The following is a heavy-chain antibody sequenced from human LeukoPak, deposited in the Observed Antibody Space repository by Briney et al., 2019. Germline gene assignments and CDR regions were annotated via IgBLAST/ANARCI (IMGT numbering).Heavy chain of an antibody. D-gene: IGHD6-6*01. Sequence: ASVKVSCKASGYTFTSYAMNWVRQAPGQGLEWMGWINPNSGNTGYAQKFQGRVTITRNTSISTAYMELSSLRSEDTAVYYCARDDSSSSGGFDYWGQGTLVTVSS. CDR2: INPNSGNT. CDR3: ARDDSSSSGGFDY. CDR1: GYTFTSYA. J-gene: IGHJ4*02. V-gene: IGHV1-8*03.